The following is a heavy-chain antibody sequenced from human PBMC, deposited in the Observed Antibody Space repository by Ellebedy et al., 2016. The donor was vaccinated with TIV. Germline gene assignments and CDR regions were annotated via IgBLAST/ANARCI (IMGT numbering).Heavy chain of an antibody. V-gene: IGHV1-69*13. J-gene: IGHJ5*02. CDR1: GGTFSDYA. Sequence: AASVQVSCKASGGTFSDYAISWVRQAPGQGLEWRGGLIPIFATTSYAQTFQGRVTITADESTSTAYMELSSLGSEDTAVYYCARDRRAYCGGDCPSWFDPWGQGTLVTVSP. D-gene: IGHD2-21*02. CDR3: ARDRRAYCGGDCPSWFDP. CDR2: LIPIFATT.